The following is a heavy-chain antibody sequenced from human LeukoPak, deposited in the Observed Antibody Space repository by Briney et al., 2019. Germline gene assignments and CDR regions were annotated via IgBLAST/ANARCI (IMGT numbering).Heavy chain of an antibody. CDR3: ARAETRVGAKTRPNYYYYYMDV. D-gene: IGHD1-26*01. Sequence: ASVKVSCKAFGYTFTSNYMHWVRQATGQGPEWMGVISPSGGSTTYAQKFQGRVTITADKSTSTAYMELSSLRSEDTAVYYCARAETRVGAKTRPNYYYYYMDVWGKGTTVTVSS. J-gene: IGHJ6*03. V-gene: IGHV1-46*01. CDR1: GYTFTSNY. CDR2: ISPSGGST.